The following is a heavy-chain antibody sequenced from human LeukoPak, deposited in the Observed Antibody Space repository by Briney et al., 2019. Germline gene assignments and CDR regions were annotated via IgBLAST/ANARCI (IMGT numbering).Heavy chain of an antibody. Sequence: GASVKVSCKASGYTFTSYDINWVRQAPGQGLEWMGWINTDTGNPTYAQGFTGRFVFSLDTSVSTAYLQISSLKAEDTAVYYCARGYCSGGSCPTFIDYWGQGTLVTVSS. D-gene: IGHD2-15*01. J-gene: IGHJ4*02. CDR2: INTDTGNP. V-gene: IGHV7-4-1*02. CDR1: GYTFTSYD. CDR3: ARGYCSGGSCPTFIDY.